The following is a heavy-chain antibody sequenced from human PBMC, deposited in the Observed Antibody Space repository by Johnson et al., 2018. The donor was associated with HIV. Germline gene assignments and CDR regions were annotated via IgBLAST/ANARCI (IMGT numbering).Heavy chain of an antibody. V-gene: IGHV3-74*01. J-gene: IGHJ3*02. CDR1: GFTFSNAW. CDR3: ARERRAGVKGAFDS. CDR2: ISGDGSSS. D-gene: IGHD2-21*01. Sequence: VQLVESGGGVVQPGRSLRLSCAASGFTFSNAWMSWVRQVPGKGLMWVSRISGDGSSSSYADSVKGRCTISRDNSKNTLYLQMNSMRIEDTAVYYCARERRAGVKGAFDSWGQGTMVTVSS.